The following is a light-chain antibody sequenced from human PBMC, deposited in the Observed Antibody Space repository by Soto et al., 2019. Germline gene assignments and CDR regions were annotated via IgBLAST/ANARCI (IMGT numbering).Light chain of an antibody. CDR1: QSISST. J-gene: IGKJ1*01. Sequence: EIEMTQSPATLSLSAGERATLSCRASQSISSTLAWYQQKPGQAPMLLIYGASTRATGIPARFSGSGSGTDFTLTISSLEHEDFAVYDCQQGSNWTGTFGQGTKVDIK. V-gene: IGKV3-11*01. CDR3: QQGSNWTGT. CDR2: GAS.